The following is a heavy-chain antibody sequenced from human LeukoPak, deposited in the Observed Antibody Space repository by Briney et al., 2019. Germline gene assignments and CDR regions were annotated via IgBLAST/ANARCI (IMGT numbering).Heavy chain of an antibody. CDR1: GFTFDDYA. J-gene: IGHJ6*03. CDR3: AKLKMTTVTSRYMDV. V-gene: IGHV3-9*01. CDR2: ISWNSGSI. D-gene: IGHD4-11*01. Sequence: GRSLRLSCAASGFTFDDYAMHWVRQAPGKGLEWVSGISWNSGSIGYADSVKGRFTISRDNSKNTLYLQMNSLRAEDTAVYYCAKLKMTTVTSRYMDVWGKGTTVTVSS.